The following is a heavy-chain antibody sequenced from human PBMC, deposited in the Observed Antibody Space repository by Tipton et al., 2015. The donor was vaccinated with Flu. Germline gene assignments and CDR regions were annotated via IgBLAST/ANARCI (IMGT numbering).Heavy chain of an antibody. Sequence: TLSLTCTVSGGPIGSSSYYWACIRQPPGKGLEWIANVYYTGSAYYNPSLKSRVTISVDTSKNQFSLDMTSLTAADTAVYYCARDLWNDRRAYYYYGVDVWGQGTTVTVPS. CDR1: GGPIGSSSYY. CDR2: VYYTGSA. CDR3: ARDLWNDRRAYYYYGVDV. V-gene: IGHV4-39*07. J-gene: IGHJ6*02. D-gene: IGHD1-1*01.